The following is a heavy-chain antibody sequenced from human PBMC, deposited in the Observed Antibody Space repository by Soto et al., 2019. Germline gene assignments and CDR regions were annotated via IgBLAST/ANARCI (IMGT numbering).Heavy chain of an antibody. J-gene: IGHJ5*02. Sequence: ASVKVSCKASGYTFNSYYMHWARQAPGQGLEWMGIINPSGGSTSYAQKFQGRVTMTRDTSTSTVYMELSSLRSEDTAVYYCAQTTVTTWFDPWGQGTLVTVS. CDR1: GYTFNSYY. CDR2: INPSGGST. V-gene: IGHV1-46*02. D-gene: IGHD4-17*01. CDR3: AQTTVTTWFDP.